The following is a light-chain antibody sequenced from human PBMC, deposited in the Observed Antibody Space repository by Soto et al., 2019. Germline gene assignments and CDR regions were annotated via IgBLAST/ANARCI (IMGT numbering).Light chain of an antibody. CDR3: QQDVRAPWT. CDR2: GAS. CDR1: QSVTSSY. J-gene: IGKJ1*01. V-gene: IGKV3-20*01. Sequence: EIVLTQSPGTLSLSPGERATLSCRASQSVTSSYLAWYQQKPGQAPRLVMYGASIRTSGIPDRFSGSGSGTDFTLTISRLEPEDFAVYYCQQDVRAPWTFGQGTKVDIK.